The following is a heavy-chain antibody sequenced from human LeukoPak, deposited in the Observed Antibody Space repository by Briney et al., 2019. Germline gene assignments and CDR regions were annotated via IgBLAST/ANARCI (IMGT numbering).Heavy chain of an antibody. CDR1: GDSVSSNIAA. D-gene: IGHD2-15*01. CDR3: SRDQDGMDV. J-gene: IGHJ6*02. Sequence: SQTLSLTCAISGDSVSSNIAAWNWIGQSPSRGLEWLGRTYYRSRWYNDYAASVRSRLIINPDTSKNQFSLHLNSMTPEDTAVYFCSRDQDGMDVWGQGTTVTVSS. CDR2: TYYRSRWYN. V-gene: IGHV6-1*01.